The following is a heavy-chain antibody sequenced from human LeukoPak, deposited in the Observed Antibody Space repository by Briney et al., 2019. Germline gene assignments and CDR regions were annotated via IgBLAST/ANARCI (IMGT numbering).Heavy chain of an antibody. CDR1: DGFITNYY. CDR2: VHYSGTT. J-gene: IGHJ4*02. CDR3: ARYGSGSYYNKALDY. V-gene: IGHV4-59*07. Sequence: PSDTLSLTCTVSDGFITNYYWSWVRQPPGKGLEFIGYVHYSGTTNYNPSLRSRVTISIDTSKNQFSLKLSSVTAADTAVYYCARYGSGSYYNKALDYWGQGTLVTVSS. D-gene: IGHD3-10*01.